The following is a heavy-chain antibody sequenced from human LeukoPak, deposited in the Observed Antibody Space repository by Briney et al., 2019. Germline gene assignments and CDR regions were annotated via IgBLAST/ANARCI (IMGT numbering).Heavy chain of an antibody. CDR1: GGSFSGYY. D-gene: IGHD2-2*01. CDR2: INHSGST. J-gene: IGHJ3*02. Sequence: SETLSLTCAVYGGSFSGYYWSWIRQPPGKGLEWIGEINHSGSTNYNPSLKSRVTISVDTSKNQFSLKLGSVTAADTAVHYCARHAGYCSSTSCYGRIDAFDIWGQGTMVTVSS. CDR3: ARHAGYCSSTSCYGRIDAFDI. V-gene: IGHV4-34*01.